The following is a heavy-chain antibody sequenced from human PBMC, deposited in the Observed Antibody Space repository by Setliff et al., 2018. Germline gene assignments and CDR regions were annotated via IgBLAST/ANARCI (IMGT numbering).Heavy chain of an antibody. Sequence: SETLSLTCTVSGGSINSGSYFWAWIRQPPGKGLEWIGYIHFSGTTNYNPFLKSRVTLSLDTSKNQFSLELSSVTAADTAMYYCARENGYCSGGACYFMFDYWGQGTLVTVSS. D-gene: IGHD2-15*01. V-gene: IGHV4-61*01. CDR2: IHFSGTT. CDR1: GGSINSGSYF. CDR3: ARENGYCSGGACYFMFDY. J-gene: IGHJ4*02.